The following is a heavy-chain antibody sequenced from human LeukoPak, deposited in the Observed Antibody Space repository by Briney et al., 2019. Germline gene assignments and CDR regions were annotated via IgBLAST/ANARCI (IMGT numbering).Heavy chain of an antibody. J-gene: IGHJ4*02. V-gene: IGHV3-21*01. CDR1: GFTFSSYS. D-gene: IGHD3-16*02. CDR2: ISSSSSYI. CDR3: ARGRRLMITFGGVIANPHVYFDY. Sequence: PGGSLRLSCAASGFTFSSYSMNWVRQAPGKGLEWVSSISSSSSYIYYADSVKGRFTISRDNAKNSLYLQMNSLRAEDTAVYYCARGRRLMITFGGVIANPHVYFDYWGQGTLVTVSS.